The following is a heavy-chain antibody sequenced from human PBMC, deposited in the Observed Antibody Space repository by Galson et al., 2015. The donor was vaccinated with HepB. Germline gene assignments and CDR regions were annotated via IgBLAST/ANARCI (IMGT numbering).Heavy chain of an antibody. CDR1: GFTFSTYG. V-gene: IGHV3-30*18. CDR3: AKDMASLGELSY. D-gene: IGHD3-16*02. J-gene: IGHJ4*02. CDR2: ISYDGSNK. Sequence: SLRLSCAASGFTFSTYGMHWVRQAPGKGLGWVAVISYDGSNKYYADSVKGRFTISRDNSKNTLYVQMNSLRAEDTAVYYCAKDMASLGELSYWGQGTLVTVSS.